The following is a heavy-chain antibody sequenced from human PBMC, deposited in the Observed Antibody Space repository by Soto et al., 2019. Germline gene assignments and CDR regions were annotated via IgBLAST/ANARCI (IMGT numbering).Heavy chain of an antibody. Sequence: PGGSLRLSCAASGFTFSSYAMSWVRQAPGKGLEWVSRINSDGSSASYADSVKGRFTISRDNAKNTLYLQMNSLRAEDTAVYYCARDTLELLYYFDYWGQGTLVTVSS. CDR2: INSDGSSA. D-gene: IGHD1-7*01. V-gene: IGHV3-74*01. J-gene: IGHJ4*02. CDR3: ARDTLELLYYFDY. CDR1: GFTFSSYA.